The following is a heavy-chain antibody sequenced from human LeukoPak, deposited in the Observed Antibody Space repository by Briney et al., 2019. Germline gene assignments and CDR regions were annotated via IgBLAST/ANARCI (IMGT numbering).Heavy chain of an antibody. CDR3: AKDKTYDDFWSGHDAFDI. J-gene: IGHJ3*02. CDR2: VSGDGVTT. CDR1: GFTFSKYS. V-gene: IGHV3-23*01. Sequence: GGSLRLSCTASGFTFSKYSMTWVRQAPGKGLEWVSGVSGDGVTTYYADSVKGRFTISRDNSKNTLYLQMNSLRAEDTAVYHCAKDKTYDDFWSGHDAFDIWGQGTMVTVSS. D-gene: IGHD3-3*01.